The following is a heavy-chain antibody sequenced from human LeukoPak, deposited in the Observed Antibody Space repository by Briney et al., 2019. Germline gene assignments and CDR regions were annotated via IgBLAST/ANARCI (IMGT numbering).Heavy chain of an antibody. CDR3: ARESAPSIVVVPAAPRGYYYYYMDV. Sequence: ASVKVSCKASGYTFTSYYMHWVRQAPGQGLEWMGGIIPIFGTANYAQKFQGRVTITTDESTSTAYMELSSLRSEDTAVYYCARESAPSIVVVPAAPRGYYYYYMDVWGKGTTVTVSS. CDR1: GYTFTSYY. J-gene: IGHJ6*03. V-gene: IGHV1-69*05. CDR2: IIPIFGTA. D-gene: IGHD2-2*01.